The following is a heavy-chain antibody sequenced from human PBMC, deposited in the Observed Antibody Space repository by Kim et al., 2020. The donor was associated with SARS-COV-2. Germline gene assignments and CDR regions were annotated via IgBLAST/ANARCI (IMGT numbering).Heavy chain of an antibody. V-gene: IGHV5-51*01. D-gene: IGHD6-19*01. Sequence: YSPSCQGQVTISADRSISTAYLQWSSLKASDSAIYYCARRVAVAGLTFDYWGQGTLVTVSS. J-gene: IGHJ4*02. CDR3: ARRVAVAGLTFDY.